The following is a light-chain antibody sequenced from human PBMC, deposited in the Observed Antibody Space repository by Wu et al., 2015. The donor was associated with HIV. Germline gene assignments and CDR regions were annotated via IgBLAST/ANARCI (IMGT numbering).Light chain of an antibody. Sequence: DIQMTQSPSSLSAFVGDRITITCRASQSINTYLNWYQQKPGKAPELLIYAASTLQSGVPSRFRGSGSGTDFTLTISSLQPEDVATYYCQKYNTAPWTFGQGTKVE. CDR3: QKYNTAPWT. CDR2: AAS. CDR1: QSINTY. J-gene: IGKJ1*01. V-gene: IGKV1-39*01.